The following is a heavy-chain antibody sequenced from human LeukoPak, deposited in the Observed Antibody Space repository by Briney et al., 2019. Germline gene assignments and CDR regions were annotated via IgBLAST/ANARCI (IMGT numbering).Heavy chain of an antibody. CDR2: MSSGGTYI. Sequence: GGSLTLPCTASGFTFSNHAMTWVRQAPGKGLEWVSSMSSGGTYIYYADSVRGRFTISRDNAKNSLYLVMNSLRAEDTATYYCARDRPTGASRVFVVQWGQGTLVTVSS. CDR1: GFTFSNHA. D-gene: IGHD2-15*01. CDR3: ARDRPTGASRVFVVQ. J-gene: IGHJ4*02. V-gene: IGHV3-21*01.